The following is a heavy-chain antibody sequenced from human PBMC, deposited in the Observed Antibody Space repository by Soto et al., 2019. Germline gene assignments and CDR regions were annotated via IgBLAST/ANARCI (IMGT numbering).Heavy chain of an antibody. CDR3: ARDAVLCDGGRCYGVPLDV. Sequence: GGSLRLSCAASGFTFSSYSMNWVRQAPGKGLEWVSYTSSSSSTIYSAGSGKGRFTISRDTAENTLYLQMDSLRDEDTAVYYCARDAVLCDGGRCYGVPLDVWGQGTTVTVSS. J-gene: IGHJ6*02. V-gene: IGHV3-48*02. CDR2: TSSSSSTI. CDR1: GFTFSSYS. D-gene: IGHD2-21*01.